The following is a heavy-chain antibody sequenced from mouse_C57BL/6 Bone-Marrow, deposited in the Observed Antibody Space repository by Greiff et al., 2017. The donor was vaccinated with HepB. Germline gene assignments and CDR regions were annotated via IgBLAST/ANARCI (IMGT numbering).Heavy chain of an antibody. CDR1: GYTFTSYW. Sequence: QVQLQQSGAELVKPGASVKLSCKASGYTFTSYWMHWVKQRPGQGLEWIGMIHPKSGSTNYNEKFKSKATLTVNKSSSTTYMQHSSLTSEDSAVYYCATYGNYDAMDYWGQGTSVTVSS. V-gene: IGHV1-64*01. D-gene: IGHD2-1*01. J-gene: IGHJ4*01. CDR2: IHPKSGST. CDR3: ATYGNYDAMDY.